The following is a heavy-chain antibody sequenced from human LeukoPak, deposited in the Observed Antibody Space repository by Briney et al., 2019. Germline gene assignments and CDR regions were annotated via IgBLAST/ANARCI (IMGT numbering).Heavy chain of an antibody. CDR3: ARAPEPNHCSGGSCYSAFAY. CDR2: ISYDGSNK. Sequence: PGRSLRLSCAASGFTFSSYAMHWVRQAPGKGLEWVAVISYDGSNKYYADSVKGRFTISRDNSKNTLYLQMNSLRAEDTAVYYCARAPEPNHCSGGSCYSAFAYWGQGTLVTVSS. CDR1: GFTFSSYA. V-gene: IGHV3-30*04. D-gene: IGHD2-15*01. J-gene: IGHJ4*02.